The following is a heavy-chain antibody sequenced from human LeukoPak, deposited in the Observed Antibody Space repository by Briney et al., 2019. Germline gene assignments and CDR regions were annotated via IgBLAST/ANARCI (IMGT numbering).Heavy chain of an antibody. Sequence: SETLSLTCAVYGGSFSGYYWSWIRQPPGKGLEWIGEINHSGSTNYNPSLKSRVTISVDTSKNQFSLKLSSVTAADTAVYYCARGRRYYDSSGYSHFDYWGQGTLVTVSS. CDR3: ARGRRYYDSSGYSHFDY. CDR2: INHSGST. J-gene: IGHJ4*02. V-gene: IGHV4-34*01. D-gene: IGHD3-22*01. CDR1: GGSFSGYY.